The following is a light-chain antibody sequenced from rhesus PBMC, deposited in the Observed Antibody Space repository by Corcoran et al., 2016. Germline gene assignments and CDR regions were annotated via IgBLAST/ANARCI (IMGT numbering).Light chain of an antibody. CDR1: QSVSSY. Sequence: EIVMTQSPATLSLSPGETATISCRTSQSVSSYLAWYKQKPGQAPRLLIYGASSRATGIPDRFSGSGSGTDFTLTISSLEPEDFAIYYCQETSNLWTFGQGTKVEIK. J-gene: IGKJ1*01. CDR3: QETSNLWT. CDR2: GAS. V-gene: IGKV3-31*02.